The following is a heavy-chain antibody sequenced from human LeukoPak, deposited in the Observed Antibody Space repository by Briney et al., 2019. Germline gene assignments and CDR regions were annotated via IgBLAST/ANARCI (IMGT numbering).Heavy chain of an antibody. V-gene: IGHV3-23*01. CDR1: GFTFSSYA. J-gene: IGHJ4*02. D-gene: IGHD3-22*01. CDR2: ISGSGGST. CDR3: AKLCDSSDSSDY. Sequence: GGFLRLSCAASGFTFSSYAMSWVRQAPGKGLEWVSAISGSGGSTYYADSVKGRFTISRDNSKNTLYLQMNSLRAEDTAVYYCAKLCDSSDSSDYWGQGTLVTVSS.